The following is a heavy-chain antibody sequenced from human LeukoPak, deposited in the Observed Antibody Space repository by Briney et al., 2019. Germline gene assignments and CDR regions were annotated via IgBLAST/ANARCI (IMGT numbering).Heavy chain of an antibody. J-gene: IGHJ6*03. CDR2: INHNGGT. V-gene: IGHV4-34*01. D-gene: IGHD4-17*01. CDR3: ARKIRVMVTTSYYYYYIDV. Sequence: SETLSLTCAVSGGSFSGYYLSWIRQPPGKGLEWIGEINHNGGTNYNPSLKSRVTISVDTSKNQFSLKLSSVTAADTAVYYFARKIRVMVTTSYYYYYIDVWGKGTTVTISS. CDR1: GGSFSGYY.